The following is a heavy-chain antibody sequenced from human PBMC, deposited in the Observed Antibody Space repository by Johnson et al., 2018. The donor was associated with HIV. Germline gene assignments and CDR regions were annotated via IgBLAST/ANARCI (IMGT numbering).Heavy chain of an antibody. Sequence: VQVVESGGGVVQPGRSLRLSCAASGFTFSSYGMHWVRQAPGKGLEWVAVIYYDGSIKYYAGSVKGRFTISRDNSKNTLYLQMNSVRAEDTAVYYCAKDLLTRWGAHDAFDMWGQGTMVTVSS. CDR3: AKDLLTRWGAHDAFDM. CDR1: GFTFSSYG. D-gene: IGHD3-16*01. V-gene: IGHV3-30*18. J-gene: IGHJ3*02. CDR2: IYYDGSIK.